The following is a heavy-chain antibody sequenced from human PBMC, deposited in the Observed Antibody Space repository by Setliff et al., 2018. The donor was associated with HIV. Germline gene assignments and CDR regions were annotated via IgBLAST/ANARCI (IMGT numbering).Heavy chain of an antibody. D-gene: IGHD3-10*01. CDR2: LIPVLGEP. CDR3: ARGVLYGLSEY. V-gene: IGHV1-18*01. Sequence: ASVKVSCKASGHTPRHYGINWVRQAPGQGLEWVGSLIPVLGEPHYAQKLQGRVTMTTDTSTNTAYLELSNLRFDDTATYYCARGVLYGLSEYWGTGSLVTVSS. J-gene: IGHJ4*02. CDR1: GHTPRHYG.